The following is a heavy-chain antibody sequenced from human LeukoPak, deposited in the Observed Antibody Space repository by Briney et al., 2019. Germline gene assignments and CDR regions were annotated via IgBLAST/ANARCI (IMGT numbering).Heavy chain of an antibody. CDR2: INHSGST. D-gene: IGHD3-9*01. V-gene: IGHV4-34*01. J-gene: IGHJ5*02. Sequence: SETLSLTCAVYGGSFSGYYWSWIRQPPGKGLEWIGEINHSGSTNYNPSLKSRVTISVDTSKNQFSLKLCSVTAADTAVYYCARKEDGILTGYYRWVGGSRSGWFDPWGQGTLVTVSS. CDR3: ARKEDGILTGYYRWVGGSRSGWFDP. CDR1: GGSFSGYY.